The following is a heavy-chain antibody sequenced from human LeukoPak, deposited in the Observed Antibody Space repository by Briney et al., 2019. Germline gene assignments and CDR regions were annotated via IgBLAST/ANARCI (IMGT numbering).Heavy chain of an antibody. Sequence: PGGSLRLSCTASGFTFSSYWMHWVRQAPGKGLVWVSRINSDGGSTSYADSVKRRFTISRDNAKNTLYLQMNSLRAEDAAVYYCARRIQGMAPYYFDYWGQGTLVTVSS. J-gene: IGHJ4*02. D-gene: IGHD5-24*01. CDR3: ARRIQGMAPYYFDY. V-gene: IGHV3-74*01. CDR1: GFTFSSYW. CDR2: INSDGGST.